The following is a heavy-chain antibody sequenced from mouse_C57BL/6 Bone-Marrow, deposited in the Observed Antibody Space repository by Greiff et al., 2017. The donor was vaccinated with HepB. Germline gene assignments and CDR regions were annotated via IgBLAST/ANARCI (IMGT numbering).Heavy chain of an antibody. Sequence: VQLQQPGAELVKPGASVKMSCKASGYTFTSYWITWVKQRPGQGLEWIGDIYPGSGSTNYNEKFKSKATLTVDTSSSTAYMQLSSLTSEDSAVYYCARHDYDDWYFDVWGTGTTVTVSS. J-gene: IGHJ1*03. CDR2: IYPGSGST. CDR3: ARHDYDDWYFDV. CDR1: GYTFTSYW. D-gene: IGHD2-4*01. V-gene: IGHV1-55*01.